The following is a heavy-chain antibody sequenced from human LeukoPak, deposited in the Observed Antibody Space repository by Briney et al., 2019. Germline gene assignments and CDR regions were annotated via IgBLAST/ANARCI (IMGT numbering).Heavy chain of an antibody. CDR3: ARKTTVTPRYYYYYYMDV. V-gene: IGHV4-34*01. J-gene: IGHJ6*03. Sequence: SETLSLTCAVYGGSFSGYYWSWIRQPPGKGLEWIGKINHSGSTNSNPSLKSRVTIPVDTSKNQFSLKLSSVTAADTAVYYCARKTTVTPRYYYYYYMDVWGKGTTVTVSS. CDR2: INHSGST. D-gene: IGHD4-11*01. CDR1: GGSFSGYY.